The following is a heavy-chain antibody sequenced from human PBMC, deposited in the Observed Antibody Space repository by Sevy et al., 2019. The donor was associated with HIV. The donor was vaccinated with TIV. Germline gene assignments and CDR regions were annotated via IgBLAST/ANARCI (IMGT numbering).Heavy chain of an antibody. CDR3: ARFSRRQYSGSYYVCGADY. CDR2: IYHSGST. V-gene: IGHV4-4*02. Sequence: SETLSLTCAVSGGSISSSNWWSWVRQPPGKGLEWIGEIYHSGSTNYNPSLKSRVTISVDKSKNQFSLKLSSVTAADTAVYYCARFSRRQYSGSYYVCGADYWGQRTLVTVSS. CDR1: GGSISSSNW. D-gene: IGHD1-26*01. J-gene: IGHJ4*02.